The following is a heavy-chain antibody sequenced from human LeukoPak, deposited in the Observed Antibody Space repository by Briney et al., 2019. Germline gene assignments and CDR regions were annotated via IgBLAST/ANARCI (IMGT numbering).Heavy chain of an antibody. J-gene: IGHJ6*02. CDR1: GDSVSSNSAA. Sequence: SQTLSLTCAISGDSVSSNSAAWNWIRQPPSRGLEWLGRTYYRSKWYNDYAVSVKSRIIINADTSKNQFSLQLNSVTPEDTAVYYCARDDYLAVAGIYYYYGMDVWGQGTTVTVSS. CDR3: ARDDYLAVAGIYYYYGMDV. D-gene: IGHD6-19*01. V-gene: IGHV6-1*01. CDR2: TYYRSKWYN.